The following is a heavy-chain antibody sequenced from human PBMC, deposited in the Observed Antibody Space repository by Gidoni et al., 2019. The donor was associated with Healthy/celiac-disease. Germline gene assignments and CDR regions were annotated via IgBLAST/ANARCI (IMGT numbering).Heavy chain of an antibody. Sequence: LEWVGRIKSKTDGGTTDYAAPVKGRFTISRDDSKNTLYLQMNSLKTEDTAVYYCTTRHFNRGWSIDYWGQGTLVTVSS. CDR2: IKSKTDGGTT. D-gene: IGHD6-19*01. J-gene: IGHJ4*02. CDR3: TTRHFNRGWSIDY. V-gene: IGHV3-15*01.